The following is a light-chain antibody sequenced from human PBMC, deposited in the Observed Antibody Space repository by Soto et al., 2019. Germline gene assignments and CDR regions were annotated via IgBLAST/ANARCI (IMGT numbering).Light chain of an antibody. J-gene: IGKJ5*01. V-gene: IGKV3-15*01. CDR1: QSVSSN. Sequence: EIVMTQSPATLSVSPGERATLSCRASQSVSSNLAWYQQKPGQAPRLLIYRASNRATGIPARFSGSGSGTAFTLTISSMQSEDFAVYYCQQYNNWPPWIAFGQGTRLEIK. CDR2: RAS. CDR3: QQYNNWPPWIA.